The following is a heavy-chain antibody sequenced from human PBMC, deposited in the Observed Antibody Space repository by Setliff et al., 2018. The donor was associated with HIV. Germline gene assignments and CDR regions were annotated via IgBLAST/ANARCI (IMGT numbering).Heavy chain of an antibody. CDR1: GGSINSYY. D-gene: IGHD2-15*01. V-gene: IGHV4-59*05. CDR2: IYYSGTT. J-gene: IGHJ3*01. CDR3: ARQELDIVVVAAASRSAFDL. Sequence: SETLSLTCTVSGGSINSYYWSWIRQPPGEGLEWIASIYYSGTTHYNPSLKSRVTVSIDTSKNQSSLKLSSVTASDTAVYYCARQELDIVVVAAASRSAFDLWGQGTMVTVSS.